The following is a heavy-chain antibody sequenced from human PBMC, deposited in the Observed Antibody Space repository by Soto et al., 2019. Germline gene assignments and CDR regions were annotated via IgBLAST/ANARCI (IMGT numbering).Heavy chain of an antibody. CDR3: AGQTRDSGYVARFDY. J-gene: IGHJ4*02. Sequence: SETLSLTCTVSGGSISSYYWSWIRQPPGKGLEWIGYIYYSGSTNYNPSLKSRVTISVDTSKNQFSLKLSSVTAADTAVYYCAGQTRDSGYVARFDYWGQGTLVTVSS. D-gene: IGHD5-12*01. CDR1: GGSISSYY. CDR2: IYYSGST. V-gene: IGHV4-59*08.